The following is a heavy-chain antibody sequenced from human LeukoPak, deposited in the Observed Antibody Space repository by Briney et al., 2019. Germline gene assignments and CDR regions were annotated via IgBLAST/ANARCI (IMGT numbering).Heavy chain of an antibody. D-gene: IGHD1-26*01. CDR3: AREGGIVGALDY. CDR2: IKGYNGDT. V-gene: IGHV1-18*01. CDR1: GYTFTSYG. J-gene: IGHJ4*02. Sequence: ASVKVSCKASGYTFTSYGITGVRQAPGQGLEWMGWIKGYNGDTNYAQKFQGRVTMTTDTYTTTAYMELRSLRSDDTAVYYCAREGGIVGALDYWGQGTLVTVSS.